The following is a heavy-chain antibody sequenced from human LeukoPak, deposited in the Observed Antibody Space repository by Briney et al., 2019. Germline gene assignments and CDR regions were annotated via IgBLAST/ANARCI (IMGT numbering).Heavy chain of an antibody. J-gene: IGHJ4*02. CDR2: VSSSSSYI. Sequence: GGSLRLSCAASGFTFSRYSMNWVRQAPGRGLEWVSSVSSSSSYIYYADSVKGRFTISRDNAKNSLYLQMDSLRVEDTAVYYCARRAGAYSHPYDYWGQGTLVTVSS. V-gene: IGHV3-21*01. D-gene: IGHD4/OR15-4a*01. CDR1: GFTFSRYS. CDR3: ARRAGAYSHPYDY.